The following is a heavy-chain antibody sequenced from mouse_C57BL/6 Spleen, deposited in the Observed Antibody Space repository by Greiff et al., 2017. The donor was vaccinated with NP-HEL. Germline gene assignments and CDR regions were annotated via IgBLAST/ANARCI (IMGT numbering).Heavy chain of an antibody. V-gene: IGHV1-50*01. CDR2: IDPSDSYT. J-gene: IGHJ2*01. Sequence: QVQLKQPGAELVKPGASVKLSCKASGYTFTSYWMQWVKQRPGQGLEWIGEIDPSDSYTNYNQKFKGKATLTVDTSSSTAYMQLSSLTSEDSAVYYCALGYDYFDYWGQGTTLTVSS. CDR3: ALGYDYFDY. CDR1: GYTFTSYW. D-gene: IGHD2-2*01.